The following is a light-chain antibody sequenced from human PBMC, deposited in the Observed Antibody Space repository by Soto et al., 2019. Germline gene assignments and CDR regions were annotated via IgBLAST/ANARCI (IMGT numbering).Light chain of an antibody. CDR2: GAS. CDR1: QSISDT. Sequence: IVMTQSPATLSVSPGGRATLSCRASQSISDTLAWYQQKPGQAPRLLIYGASTRATGIPARFSGSGSGTEFTLIISSLQSEDSAVYYCQQYNSWLWTFGQGTKVDIK. CDR3: QQYNSWLWT. J-gene: IGKJ1*01. V-gene: IGKV3-15*01.